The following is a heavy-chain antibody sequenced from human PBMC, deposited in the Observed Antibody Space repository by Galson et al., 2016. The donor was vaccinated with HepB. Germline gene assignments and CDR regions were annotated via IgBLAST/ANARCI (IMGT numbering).Heavy chain of an antibody. CDR1: GYIFASYW. J-gene: IGHJ4*02. CDR3: ARPNDFWSPGGGTYYFDY. D-gene: IGHD3-3*01. Sequence: QSGAEVKKPGESLKISCKGSGYIFASYWIAWVRQMPGKGLEWMGVIYPGDSAPTYSPSFRGQVIIAADKSISTAYLQWSSLKASDPAMYYYARPNDFWSPGGGTYYFDYWGQGTLVTVSS. V-gene: IGHV5-51*01. CDR2: IYPGDSAP.